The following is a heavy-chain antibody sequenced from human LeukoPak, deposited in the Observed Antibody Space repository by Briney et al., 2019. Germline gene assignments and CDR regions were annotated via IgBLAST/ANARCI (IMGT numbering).Heavy chain of an antibody. Sequence: GGSLRLSCVASGFTFTSYAMSWVRQAPGKGLEWVSAISADGRSTYHADSVKGRFTISRDNSKNTLYLQMNSLRAEDTAVYYCAEDRSDGYYYGMDVWGQGTTVTVSS. CDR3: AEDRSDGYYYGMDV. CDR2: ISADGRST. J-gene: IGHJ6*02. CDR1: GFTFTSYA. V-gene: IGHV3-23*01. D-gene: IGHD5-24*01.